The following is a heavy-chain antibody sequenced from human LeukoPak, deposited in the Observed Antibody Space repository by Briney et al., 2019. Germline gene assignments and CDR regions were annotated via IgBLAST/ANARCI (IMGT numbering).Heavy chain of an antibody. D-gene: IGHD3-10*01. CDR2: INSDGSST. Sequence: GGSLRLSCEASVFPFSSYWMHWVRQFPGKGLVWVSRINSDGSSTRHADSVKGRFTISRDNAKNTLYLQMNSLRAEDTAVYYCAELTSMVEQYWGQGTLVTVSS. J-gene: IGHJ4*02. CDR3: AELTSMVEQY. CDR1: VFPFSSYW. V-gene: IGHV3-74*01.